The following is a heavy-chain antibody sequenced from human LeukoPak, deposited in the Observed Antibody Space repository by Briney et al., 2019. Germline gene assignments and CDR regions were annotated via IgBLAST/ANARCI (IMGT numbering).Heavy chain of an antibody. J-gene: IGHJ3*02. D-gene: IGHD3-22*01. CDR1: GFTFSSST. CDR2: ISGSGGST. CDR3: AKFRSSGPDAFDI. Sequence: PGGSLRLSCAASGFTFSSSTLSWVRQAPGKGLEWVSAISGSGGSTYYADSVKGRFTISRDNSKNTLYLQMNSLRAEDTAVYYCAKFRSSGPDAFDIWGQGTMVTVSS. V-gene: IGHV3-23*01.